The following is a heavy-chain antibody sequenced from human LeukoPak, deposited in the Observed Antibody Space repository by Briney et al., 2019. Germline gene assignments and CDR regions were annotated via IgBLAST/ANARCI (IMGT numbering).Heavy chain of an antibody. V-gene: IGHV3-30-3*01. CDR1: GFTFSSYA. CDR2: ISYDGSNK. J-gene: IGHJ3*02. Sequence: GGSLRLSRAASGFTFSSYAMHWVRQAPGKGLEWVAVISYDGSNKYYADSVKGRFTISRDNSKNTLYLQMNSLRAEDTAVYYCATLSSDSRGAFDIWGQGTMVTVSS. D-gene: IGHD3-22*01. CDR3: ATLSSDSRGAFDI.